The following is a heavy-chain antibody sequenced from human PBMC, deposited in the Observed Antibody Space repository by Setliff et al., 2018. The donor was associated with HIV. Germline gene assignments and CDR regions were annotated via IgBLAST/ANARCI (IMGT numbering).Heavy chain of an antibody. V-gene: IGHV3-7*01. J-gene: IGHJ4*02. CDR1: GFTFCSYW. CDR3: AKDYSSGWYRHFDY. CDR2: LREDGSEK. D-gene: IGHD6-19*01. Sequence: GGSLRLSCAASGFTFCSYWMSWVRQAPGKGLEWVAHLREDGSEKYYVDSVKGRFTISRDNAKNSLYLQMNGLRPEDTAVYYCAKDYSSGWYRHFDYWGQGTLVTVSS.